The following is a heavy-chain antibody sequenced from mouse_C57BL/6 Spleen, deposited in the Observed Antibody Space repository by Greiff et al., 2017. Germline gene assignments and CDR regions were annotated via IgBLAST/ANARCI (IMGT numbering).Heavy chain of an antibody. Sequence: QVQLKQSGPELVKPGASVKLSCKASGYTFTSYWMHWVKQRPGQGLEWIGNINTSNGGTNYNEKFKSKATLTVDQSSSTAYMQLSSLTYEDSAVYYCARGRLGLFAYWGQGTLVTVSA. CDR1: GYTFTSYW. CDR2: INTSNGGT. CDR3: ARGRLGLFAY. J-gene: IGHJ3*01. V-gene: IGHV1-53*01. D-gene: IGHD4-1*01.